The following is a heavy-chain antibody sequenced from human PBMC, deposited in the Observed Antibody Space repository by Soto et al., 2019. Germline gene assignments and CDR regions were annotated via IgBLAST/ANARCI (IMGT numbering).Heavy chain of an antibody. J-gene: IGHJ4*02. V-gene: IGHV3-30*04. CDR1: GFTFSSYV. D-gene: IGHD3-3*01. CDR2: ISYDGSSQ. Sequence: PGGSLRLSCAASGFTFSSYVMQWVRQAPGKGLEWVAVISYDGSSQYYADSVKGRFTISRDNSKNTLYLQMNSLRTQDTAVYYCARGIRTIFGMVSPPDYWGQGTQVTVS. CDR3: ARGIRTIFGMVSPPDY.